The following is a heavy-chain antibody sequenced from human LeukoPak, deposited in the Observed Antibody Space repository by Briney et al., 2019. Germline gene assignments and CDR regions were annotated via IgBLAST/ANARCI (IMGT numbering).Heavy chain of an antibody. CDR3: ASGSHYYYYYMDV. CDR2: INSDGSST. D-gene: IGHD1-26*01. J-gene: IGHJ6*03. V-gene: IGHV3-74*01. CDR1: GFTFSSYW. Sequence: GGSLRLSCAASGFTFSSYWMHWVRQAPGEGLVWVSRINSDGSSTSYADSVKGRFTISRDDAKNTLYLQMNSLRAEDTAVYYCASGSHYYYYYMDVWGKGTTVTVSS.